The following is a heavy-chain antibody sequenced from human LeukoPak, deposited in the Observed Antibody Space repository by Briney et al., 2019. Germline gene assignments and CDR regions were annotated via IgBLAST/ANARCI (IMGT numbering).Heavy chain of an antibody. CDR2: ISNSGGST. J-gene: IGHJ4*02. D-gene: IGHD3-9*01. CDR3: AKGGILTGYY. CDR1: GFTFSSYA. V-gene: IGHV3-23*01. Sequence: GGSLRVSCAASGFTFSSYAMSWVRQAPGKGLEWVSAISNSGGSTYYADSVKGRFTISRDNSKNTLYLQMNSLRAEDTAVYYCAKGGILTGYYWGQGTLVTVSS.